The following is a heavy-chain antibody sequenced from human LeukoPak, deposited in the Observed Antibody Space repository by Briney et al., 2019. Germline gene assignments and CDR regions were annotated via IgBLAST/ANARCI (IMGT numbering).Heavy chain of an antibody. D-gene: IGHD6-13*01. V-gene: IGHV3-48*04. CDR2: ISSSGSTI. CDR1: GFTFSSYS. CDR3: ARLTSSWYQDWYFDL. J-gene: IGHJ2*01. Sequence: GGSLRLSCAASGFTFSSYSMNWVRQAPGKGLEWVSSISSSGSTIYYADSVKGRFTISRDNAKNSLYLQMNSLRAEDTAVYYCARLTSSWYQDWYFDLWGRGTLVTVSS.